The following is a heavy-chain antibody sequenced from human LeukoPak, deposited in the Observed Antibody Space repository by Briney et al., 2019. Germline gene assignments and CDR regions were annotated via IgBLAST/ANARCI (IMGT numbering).Heavy chain of an antibody. CDR2: IKKDGSEK. V-gene: IGHV3-7*05. CDR3: AREDSSSRYGMDV. D-gene: IGHD6-13*01. CDR1: GFTFSSYW. J-gene: IGHJ6*02. Sequence: GGSLRLSCAASGFTFSSYWMSWVRQAPGKGLEWVAKIKKDGSEKYYVDSVKGRFSISRDNAKNSLYLQMNSLRAEDTAVYYCAREDSSSRYGMDVWGQGTSVTVSS.